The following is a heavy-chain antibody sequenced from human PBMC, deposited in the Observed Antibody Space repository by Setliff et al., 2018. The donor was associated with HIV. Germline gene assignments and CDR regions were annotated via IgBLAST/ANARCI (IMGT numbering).Heavy chain of an antibody. V-gene: IGHV1-2*02. CDR1: GYTFTGYY. CDR2: INPNSGGT. J-gene: IGHJ4*02. CDR3: ARVPGDYDSTGYSPHDY. D-gene: IGHD3-22*01. Sequence: ASVKVSCQASGYTFTGYYVHWVRQPPGQGLEWMGWINPNSGGTNYAQKFQGRVTMTRDTSISTAYMELSRLRSDDTAVYYCARVPGDYDSTGYSPHDYWGQGTLVTVSS.